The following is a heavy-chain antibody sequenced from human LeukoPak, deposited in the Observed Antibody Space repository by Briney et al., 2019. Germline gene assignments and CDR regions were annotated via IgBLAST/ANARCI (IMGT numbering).Heavy chain of an antibody. Sequence: HGESLKISCKGSGYSFTSYWIGWVRQMPGKGLEWMGIIYPGDSDTRYSPSFQGQVTISADKSTSTAYLQWSSLKASDTAMYYCARHRPYCSSTSCYQGWFDPWGQGTLVTVSS. CDR3: ARHRPYCSSTSCYQGWFDP. V-gene: IGHV5-51*01. J-gene: IGHJ5*02. CDR2: IYPGDSDT. CDR1: GYSFTSYW. D-gene: IGHD2-2*01.